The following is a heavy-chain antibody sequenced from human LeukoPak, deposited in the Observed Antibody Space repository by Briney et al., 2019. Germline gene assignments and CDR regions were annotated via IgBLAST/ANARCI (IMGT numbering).Heavy chain of an antibody. V-gene: IGHV3-7*03. CDR1: GFNFRAYW. CDR2: IHQHGSKE. CDR3: AKVTSQYCSGGSCYPFDY. J-gene: IGHJ4*02. Sequence: PGGSLRLSCTTSGFNFRAYWMAWVRQAPGKGLEWVANIHQHGSKENYVDSVKGRFTISRDNAKNSVFLQMNSLRAEDTAVYYCAKVTSQYCSGGSCYPFDYWGQGTLVTVSS. D-gene: IGHD2-15*01.